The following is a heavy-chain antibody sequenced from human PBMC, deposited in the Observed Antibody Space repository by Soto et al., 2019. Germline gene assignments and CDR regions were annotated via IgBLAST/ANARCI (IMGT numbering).Heavy chain of an antibody. V-gene: IGHV4-31*03. CDR2: GYNSGTT. J-gene: IGHJ5*02. CDR1: GASLSVGDYY. CDR3: TWTEYRWGGVLIVRVGFDP. Sequence: LCLTCTVSGASLSVGDYYWTWIRQYPGKGLERSGIGYNSGTTDYKPYLQSRGDIAVDTSKNQFAMMLQSGTAAGTAVYYCTWTEYRWGGVLIVRVGFDPWGQGIQVTVSS. D-gene: IGHD2-8*01.